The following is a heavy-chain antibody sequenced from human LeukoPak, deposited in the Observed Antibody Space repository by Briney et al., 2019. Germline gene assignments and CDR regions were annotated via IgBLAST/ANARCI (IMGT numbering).Heavy chain of an antibody. Sequence: SETLSLTCTVSGGSISSGGYYWSWIRQPPGKGLEWIGYIYHSGSTYYNPSLKSRVTISVDTSKNQFSLKLSSVTAADTAVYYCARDLGTISGESAFDIWGQGTMVTVSS. CDR2: IYHSGST. D-gene: IGHD1-26*01. CDR1: GGSISSGGYY. J-gene: IGHJ3*02. V-gene: IGHV4-30-2*01. CDR3: ARDLGTISGESAFDI.